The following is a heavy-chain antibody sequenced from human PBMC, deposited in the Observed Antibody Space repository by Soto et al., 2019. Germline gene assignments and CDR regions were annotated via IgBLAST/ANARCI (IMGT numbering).Heavy chain of an antibody. V-gene: IGHV3-7*01. J-gene: IGHJ6*02. D-gene: IGHD1-20*01. Sequence: GGSLRLSCAASEFTFDKYYMTWVRQAPGKGPEWVANIKPDGSEQYYVDSVKGRFTISRDNANNSLYLQMNSLRAEDTAVYFCARGNWNYYYGFDVWGQGTTVTV. CDR2: IKPDGSEQ. CDR3: ARGNWNYYYGFDV. CDR1: EFTFDKYY.